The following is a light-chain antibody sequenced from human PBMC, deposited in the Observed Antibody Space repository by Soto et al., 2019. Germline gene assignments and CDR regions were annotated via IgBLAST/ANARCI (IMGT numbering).Light chain of an antibody. CDR3: QHSYSTPWT. CDR1: QSIGRY. CDR2: ATS. J-gene: IGKJ1*01. Sequence: DIQMTQFPPSSSASIGDRVIITCWPSQSIGRYLNWYQQKPRKAPNLLIYATSTLYTGVPSRFSGSVSGRNFSLTISGLQPEDFATYYCQHSYSTPWTFGQGTKV. V-gene: IGKV1-39*01.